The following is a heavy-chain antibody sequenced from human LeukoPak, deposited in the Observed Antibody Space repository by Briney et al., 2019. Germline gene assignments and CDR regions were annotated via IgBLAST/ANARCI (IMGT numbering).Heavy chain of an antibody. CDR1: GLTVSQSY. CDR2: IYRDGRT. V-gene: IGHV3-53*01. Sequence: HPGGSLRLSCAASGLTVSQSYMTWVRQAPGKGLEWVSVIYRDGRTGYADSVEGRFTISRDNSKNTVFLQMNSLRAEDTAVYYCARDEYYYTSGLDYWGQGTLVTVAS. J-gene: IGHJ4*02. D-gene: IGHD3-3*01. CDR3: ARDEYYYTSGLDY.